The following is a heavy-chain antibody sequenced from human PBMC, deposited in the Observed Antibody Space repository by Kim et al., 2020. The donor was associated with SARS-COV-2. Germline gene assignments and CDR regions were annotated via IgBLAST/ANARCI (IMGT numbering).Heavy chain of an antibody. V-gene: IGHV3-74*01. CDR1: GFTFSSYW. Sequence: GGSLRLSCAASGFTFSSYWMHWVRQAPGKGRVWVSRINGDGGTTSYGDSVKGRLPIPRDNARTTLYLQINSLRAEAPAGYYCASRRYMGTPYYFDYGG. J-gene: IGHJ4*01. D-gene: IGHD1-20*01. CDR3: ASRRYMGTPYYFDY. CDR2: INGDGGTT.